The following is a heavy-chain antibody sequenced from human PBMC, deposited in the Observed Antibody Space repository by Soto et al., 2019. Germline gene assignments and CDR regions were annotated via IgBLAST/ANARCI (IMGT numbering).Heavy chain of an antibody. CDR3: AKGQQLVVYYYYGMDV. J-gene: IGHJ6*02. CDR2: ISYDGSNK. Sequence: GGSLRLSCAASGFTISSNYMSWVRQAPGKGLEWVAVISYDGSNKYYADSVKGRFTISRDNSKNTLYLQMNSLRAEDTAVYYCAKGQQLVVYYYYGMDVWGQGTTVTVSS. V-gene: IGHV3-30*18. D-gene: IGHD6-13*01. CDR1: GFTISSNY.